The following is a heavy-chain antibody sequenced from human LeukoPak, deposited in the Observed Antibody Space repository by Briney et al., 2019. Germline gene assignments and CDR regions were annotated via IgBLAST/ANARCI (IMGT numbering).Heavy chain of an antibody. V-gene: IGHV4-59*08. CDR3: ARPAYYDFWSGYPGAFDI. CDR2: IYYSGST. D-gene: IGHD3-3*01. CDR1: GGSISSYY. J-gene: IGHJ3*02. Sequence: PSETLSLTCTVSGGSISSYYWSWIRQPPGKGLEWIGYIYYSGSTNYNPSLKSRVTISVDTSKNQFSLKLSSVTAADTAVYYCARPAYYDFWSGYPGAFDIWDQGTMVTVSS.